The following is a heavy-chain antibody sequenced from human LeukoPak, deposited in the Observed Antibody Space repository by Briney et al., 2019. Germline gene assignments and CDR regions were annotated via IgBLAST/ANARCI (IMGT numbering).Heavy chain of an antibody. D-gene: IGHD1-26*01. CDR2: IYYSGST. V-gene: IGHV4-59*01. Sequence: PSETLSLTCTVSGGSISSYYWSWIRQPPGKGLEWIGYIYYSGSTNYNPSLKSRVTISGDTSKNQFSLKLSSVTAADTAVYYCARRMSGSYSSWFDPWGQGTLVTVSS. J-gene: IGHJ5*02. CDR1: GGSISSYY. CDR3: ARRMSGSYSSWFDP.